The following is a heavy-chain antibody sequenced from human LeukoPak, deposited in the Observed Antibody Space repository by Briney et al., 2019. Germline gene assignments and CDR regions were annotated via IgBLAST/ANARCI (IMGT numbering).Heavy chain of an antibody. J-gene: IGHJ5*01. CDR3: AREGLTSVIGFDS. CDR2: INTDGTVT. V-gene: IGHV3-74*01. CDR1: GFTFSKYW. D-gene: IGHD5/OR15-5a*01. Sequence: PGGSLRLSCAASGFTFSKYWMLWVRQAPGKGLESVSRINTDGTVTTYADSVKGRFTISRDSAKNALYLQMNSLRAEDTAIYYCAREGLTSVIGFDSWGQGTLVTVSS.